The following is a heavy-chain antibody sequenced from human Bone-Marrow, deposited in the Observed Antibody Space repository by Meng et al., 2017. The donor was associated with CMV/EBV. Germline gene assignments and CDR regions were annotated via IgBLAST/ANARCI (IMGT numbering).Heavy chain of an antibody. J-gene: IGHJ6*02. CDR3: ARYICSRPTCYVSYYAMAV. CDR2: IKQDGSEK. D-gene: IGHD2-2*01. Sequence: GESLKISCAASGFTFSSYWMSWVRQAPGKGLEWVANIKQDGSEKYYVDSVKGRFTISRDNAKNSLYLHMDGLRVEDTAVYYCARYICSRPTCYVSYYAMAVWGQGTSVTVSS. CDR1: GFTFSSYW. V-gene: IGHV3-7*01.